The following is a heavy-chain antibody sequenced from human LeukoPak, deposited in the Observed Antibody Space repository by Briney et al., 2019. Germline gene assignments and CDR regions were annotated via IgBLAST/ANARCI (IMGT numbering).Heavy chain of an antibody. V-gene: IGHV3-23*01. J-gene: IGHJ4*02. CDR3: ANIRTTYLDWDYFDY. Sequence: GGSLRLSCAASGFTFSSYSMNWVRQAPGKGLEWVSAISGSGGSTYYADSVKGRFTISRDNSKNTLYLQMNSLRAEDTAVYYCANIRTTYLDWDYFDYWGQGTLVTVSS. CDR2: ISGSGGST. CDR1: GFTFSSYS. D-gene: IGHD1-1*01.